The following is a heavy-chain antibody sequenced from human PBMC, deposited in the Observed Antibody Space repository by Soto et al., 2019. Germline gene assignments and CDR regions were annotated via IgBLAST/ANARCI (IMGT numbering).Heavy chain of an antibody. Sequence: ASVKVSCKASGYTFSRIVISWVRQAPGQGLEWMGWISPYKGNTHYAQGLQGRVTMTTDTSTGTVYMELRSLKSDDTAIYYCSRFIMVGGWFDPNYYHGMDVWGQGTTVTVSS. CDR3: SRFIMVGGWFDPNYYHGMDV. V-gene: IGHV1-18*01. CDR1: GYTFSRIV. CDR2: ISPYKGNT. D-gene: IGHD6-19*01. J-gene: IGHJ6*02.